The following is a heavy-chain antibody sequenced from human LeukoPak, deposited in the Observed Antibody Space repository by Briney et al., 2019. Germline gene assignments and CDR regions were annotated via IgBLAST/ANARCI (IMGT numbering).Heavy chain of an antibody. CDR2: IYPNGRT. D-gene: IGHD2-2*01. CDR1: GGFINSANSY. Sequence: TSETLSLTCTVSGGFINSANSYWSWIRQPAGKGLEWIGRIYPNGRTNYNPSLKSRVTISVDTSKNQFSLKLNSVTAADTAVYYCAGTSSARWGQGTLVTVSS. J-gene: IGHJ4*02. CDR3: AGTSSAR. V-gene: IGHV4-61*02.